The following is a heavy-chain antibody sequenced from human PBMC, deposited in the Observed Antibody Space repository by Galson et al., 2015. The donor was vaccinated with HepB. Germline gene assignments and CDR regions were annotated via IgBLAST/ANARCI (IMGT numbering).Heavy chain of an antibody. D-gene: IGHD5-12*01. V-gene: IGHV1-3*01. CDR3: ARDRYGGYDRHFDH. CDR1: GYTFTNYA. J-gene: IGHJ4*02. CDR2: INADNANT. Sequence: SVKVSCKASGYTFTNYAMHWVRQAPGQRLEWMGCINADNANTKYSQKFQGRVTITRDTFASTAYMGLSSLRSEDTAVYYCARDRYGGYDRHFDHWGQGTLFTVSS.